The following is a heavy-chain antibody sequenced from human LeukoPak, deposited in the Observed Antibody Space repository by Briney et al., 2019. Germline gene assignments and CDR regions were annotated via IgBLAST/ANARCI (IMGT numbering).Heavy chain of an antibody. CDR2: IYYSGST. V-gene: IGHV4-39*01. CDR1: GGSISSRSFY. CDR3: AHLAKIAVAGTYFDY. D-gene: IGHD6-13*01. Sequence: SETLSLTCTVSGGSISSRSFYWGWIRHPTGKGLEWIGSIYYSGSTYYNPSLKSRLSMSVDTSKNQFSLNLNSVTAADTAVYYCAHLAKIAVAGTYFDYWGLGALVTVSS. J-gene: IGHJ4*02.